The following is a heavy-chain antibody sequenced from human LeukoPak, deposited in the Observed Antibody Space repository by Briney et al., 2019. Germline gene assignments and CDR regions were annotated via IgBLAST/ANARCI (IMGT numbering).Heavy chain of an antibody. J-gene: IGHJ6*03. CDR1: RFTLSSYA. D-gene: IGHD5-12*01. V-gene: IGHV3-23*01. Sequence: GGSLRLSCAASRFTLSSYAMSLARQTPREGLEWVSANSGSGGSTYYADSVKGRLTISRYNSKNTLYVQMNSLRAEDTAVYYCAKGSYDPDYYYYYMDVWGKGNTVTVSS. CDR2: NSGSGGST. CDR3: AKGSYDPDYYYYYMDV.